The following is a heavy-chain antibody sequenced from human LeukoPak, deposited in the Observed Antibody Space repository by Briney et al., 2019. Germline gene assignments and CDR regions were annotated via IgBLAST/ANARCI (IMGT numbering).Heavy chain of an antibody. CDR2: INPNSGVT. D-gene: IGHD5-18*01. CDR1: GYTFTGYS. CDR3: ATQRGIQLWSRRAFDI. J-gene: IGHJ3*02. V-gene: IGHV1-2*02. Sequence: ASVKVSCKASGYTFTGYSIHWVRQAPGQGLEWMGWINPNSGVTNYAQKFQGRVTMTRDTSISTAYMELSSLRSEDTAVYYCATQRGIQLWSRRAFDIWGQGTMVTVSS.